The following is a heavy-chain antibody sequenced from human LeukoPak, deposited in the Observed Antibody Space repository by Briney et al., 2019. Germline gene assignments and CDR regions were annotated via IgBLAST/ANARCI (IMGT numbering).Heavy chain of an antibody. CDR1: GGSISSDY. CDR3: ATNTGTVFDY. Sequence: PSETLSLTCTVSGGSISSDYWSWIRQPPGKGLEWIGYIYYSGSTNYNPSLRSRVTISLEMSKHQFSLNVTSVTAADTAVYYCATNTGTVFDYWGQGALVTVSS. V-gene: IGHV4-59*01. CDR2: IYYSGST. D-gene: IGHD7-27*01. J-gene: IGHJ4*02.